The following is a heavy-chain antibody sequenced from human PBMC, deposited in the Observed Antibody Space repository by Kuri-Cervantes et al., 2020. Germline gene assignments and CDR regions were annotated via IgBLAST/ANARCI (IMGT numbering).Heavy chain of an antibody. J-gene: IGHJ4*02. Sequence: GGSLRLSCAASGFTFSDYYMSWIRQAPGKGLEWVSYISSSGSTIYYADSVKGRFTISRDNAKNSLYLQMNSLRAEDTAVYYCARDSSRDYYDSSGYHRDFGYWGQGTRVT. D-gene: IGHD3-22*01. CDR1: GFTFSDYY. V-gene: IGHV3-11*04. CDR3: ARDSSRDYYDSSGYHRDFGY. CDR2: ISSSGSTI.